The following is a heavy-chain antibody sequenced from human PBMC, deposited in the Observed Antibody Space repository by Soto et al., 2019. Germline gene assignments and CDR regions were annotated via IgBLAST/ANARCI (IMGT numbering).Heavy chain of an antibody. V-gene: IGHV3-23*01. CDR3: AKGAVTFLERTPKTFDP. D-gene: IGHD3-3*02. J-gene: IGHJ5*02. Sequence: GGSLRLSCAASGFTFSSYAMSWVRQAPWKGLEWVSAISGSGGSTYYADSVKGRFTISRDNSKNTLYLQMNSLRNEDTAVYYCAKGAVTFLERTPKTFDPWCQGTLVTVSS. CDR2: ISGSGGST. CDR1: GFTFSSYA.